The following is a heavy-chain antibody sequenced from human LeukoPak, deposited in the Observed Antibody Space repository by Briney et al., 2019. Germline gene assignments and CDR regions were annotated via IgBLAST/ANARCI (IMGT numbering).Heavy chain of an antibody. CDR3: AKDLAGQYCSGGSCYYYYYGMDV. Sequence: GGSLRLSCAASGFTFDDYAMHWVRQAPGKGLEWVSLISGDGGSTYYADSVKGRFTISRDNSKNSLYLQMNSLRTEDTALYYCAKDLAGQYCSGGSCYYYYYGMDVWGQGTTVTVSS. V-gene: IGHV3-43*02. CDR2: ISGDGGST. D-gene: IGHD2-15*01. CDR1: GFTFDDYA. J-gene: IGHJ6*02.